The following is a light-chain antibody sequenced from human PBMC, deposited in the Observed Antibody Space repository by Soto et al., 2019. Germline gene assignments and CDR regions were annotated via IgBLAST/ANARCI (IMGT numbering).Light chain of an antibody. V-gene: IGKV3-15*01. Sequence: EIVMTQSPATLSVSPGESATLSCRSSQSVGINLAWYQQKPGQAPRLLIYGASTRATGIPARFSGSGSGTDFSLTISSLQSEDIAVYFCQQHSNWPLTFGGGTKVEIK. J-gene: IGKJ4*01. CDR3: QQHSNWPLT. CDR1: QSVGIN. CDR2: GAS.